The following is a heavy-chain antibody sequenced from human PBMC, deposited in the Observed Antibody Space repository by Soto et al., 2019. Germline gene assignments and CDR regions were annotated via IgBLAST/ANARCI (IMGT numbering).Heavy chain of an antibody. CDR1: GGSVSSYY. V-gene: IGHV4-59*08. CDR2: IYYSGST. Sequence: SETLSLTCTVSGGSVSSYYWSWIRQSPGKGLEWIGFIYYSGSTKYKPSLKSRVTISVDTSKNQFPLKVSSATAADTAVYYCARHAHRNYGLYCFDYWGLGALVTVSS. CDR3: ARHAHRNYGLYCFDY. J-gene: IGHJ4*02. D-gene: IGHD4-4*01.